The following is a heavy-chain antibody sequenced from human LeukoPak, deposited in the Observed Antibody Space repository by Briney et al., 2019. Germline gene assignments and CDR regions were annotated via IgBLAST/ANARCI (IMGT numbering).Heavy chain of an antibody. D-gene: IGHD3-10*01. CDR1: GYTFTSYG. CDR2: INPNSGGT. J-gene: IGHJ4*02. Sequence: ASVTVSCKASGYTFTSYGISWVRQAPGQGLEWMGWINPNSGGTNYAQKFQGRVTMTRDTSISTAYMELGRLRSDDTAVYYCARPLRGVYYFDYWGQGTLVTVSS. V-gene: IGHV1-2*02. CDR3: ARPLRGVYYFDY.